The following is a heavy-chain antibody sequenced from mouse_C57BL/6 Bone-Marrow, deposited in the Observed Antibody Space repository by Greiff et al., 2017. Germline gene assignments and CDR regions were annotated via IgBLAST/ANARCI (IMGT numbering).Heavy chain of an antibody. V-gene: IGHV1-74*01. CDR1: GYTFTSYW. CDR2: IHPSDSDT. D-gene: IGHD2-1*01. Sequence: QVQLKQPGAELVKPGASVKVSCKASGYTFTSYWMHWVKQRPGQGLEWIGRIHPSDSDTNYNQKFKGKATLTVDKSSSTAYMQLSSLASEDSAVYYCAIGGYYGNYHWYFDVWGTGTTVTVSS. J-gene: IGHJ1*03. CDR3: AIGGYYGNYHWYFDV.